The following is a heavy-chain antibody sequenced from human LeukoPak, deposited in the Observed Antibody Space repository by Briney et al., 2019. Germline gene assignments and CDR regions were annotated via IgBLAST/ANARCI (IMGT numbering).Heavy chain of an antibody. V-gene: IGHV1-18*01. CDR3: ARDWGSGWSQYFDY. CDR1: GYTYPSYG. J-gene: IGHJ4*02. D-gene: IGHD6-19*01. CDR2: ISAYNGNT. Sequence: ASVKVSCKASGYTYPSYGISWVRQAPGQGLEWMGWISAYNGNTNYAQRLQGRVTMTTDTSTSTAYMELRSLRSDDTAVYYCARDWGSGWSQYFDYWGQGTLVTVSS.